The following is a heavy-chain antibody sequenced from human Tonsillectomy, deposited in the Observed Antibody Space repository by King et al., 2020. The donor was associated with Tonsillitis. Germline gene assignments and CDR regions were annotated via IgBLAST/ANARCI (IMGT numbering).Heavy chain of an antibody. CDR3: VRENWYYDY. J-gene: IGHJ4*02. D-gene: IGHD1-7*01. CDR1: GYTFTDYH. CDR2: IYPNNGGT. Sequence: QLVQSGAEVKKPGASVRVSCQASGYTFTDYHMHWVRQAPGQGLEWMGWIYPNNGGTDYAQKFQGRVTMTRDTSISAVYMQLNRLTSDDTAVYYCVRENWYYDYWGQGTLVTVSS. V-gene: IGHV1-2*02.